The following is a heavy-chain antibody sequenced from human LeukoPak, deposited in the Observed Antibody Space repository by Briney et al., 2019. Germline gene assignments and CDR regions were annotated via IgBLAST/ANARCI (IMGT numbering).Heavy chain of an antibody. CDR3: AKDRPGGFDY. V-gene: IGHV3-23*01. Sequence: PGGSLRLSCAASGFTFRSYAMCWVRQAPGQGLEWVSFISGNGDSTYYADSVKGRFTISRDNSRGTLYVQLDSLKAEDTAIYYCAKDRPGGFDYWGQGALVIVSS. CDR1: GFTFRSYA. CDR2: ISGNGDST. J-gene: IGHJ4*02. D-gene: IGHD3-16*01.